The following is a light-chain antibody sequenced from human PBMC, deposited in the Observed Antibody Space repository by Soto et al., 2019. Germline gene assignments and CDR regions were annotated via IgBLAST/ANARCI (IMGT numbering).Light chain of an antibody. CDR2: GAS. CDR3: QQYDEWPPSYT. J-gene: IGKJ2*01. Sequence: EIVMTQSPATLSVSPGERATLSCRASQSVSNNLAWFQQKPGQAPRLLIYGASTRATGIPVRITGSGSGTEFKLTISSLQSEDFAVYYCQQYDEWPPSYTFGQGTKLEI. V-gene: IGKV3-15*01. CDR1: QSVSNN.